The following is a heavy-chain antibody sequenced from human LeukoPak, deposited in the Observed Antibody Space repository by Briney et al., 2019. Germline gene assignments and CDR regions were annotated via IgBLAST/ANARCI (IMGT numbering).Heavy chain of an antibody. CDR1: GFTFSSYS. V-gene: IGHV3-48*02. CDR2: ISSSSSSTI. D-gene: IGHD2-2*01. Sequence: GGSLRLSCAASGFTFSSYSMNWVRQAPGKGLEWVSYISSSSSSTIYYADSVKGRFTISRDNAKNSLYLQMKSLRDEDTAVYYCARYAAPIDYWGQGTLVTVSS. J-gene: IGHJ4*02. CDR3: ARYAAPIDY.